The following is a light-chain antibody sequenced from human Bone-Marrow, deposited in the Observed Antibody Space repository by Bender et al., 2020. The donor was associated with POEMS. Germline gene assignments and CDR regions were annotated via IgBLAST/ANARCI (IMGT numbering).Light chain of an antibody. Sequence: AARITCSGDALPKQYAYWYQQKPGQAPVGVIYKDTERPSGIPERFSGSSSGTTVTLTITGVQAEDEADYYCQSADSGGTSLLFGGGTRLTVL. V-gene: IGLV3-25*03. CDR2: KDT. CDR1: ALPKQY. J-gene: IGLJ2*01. CDR3: QSADSGGTSLL.